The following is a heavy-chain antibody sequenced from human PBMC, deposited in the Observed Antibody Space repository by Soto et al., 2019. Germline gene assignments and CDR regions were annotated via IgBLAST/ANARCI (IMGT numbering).Heavy chain of an antibody. CDR2: FYPGDSDT. J-gene: IGHJ6*02. Sequence: GESLKISCNGSGYSFTSYWIGWVRQMPGKGLEWMGIFYPGDSDTRYSPSFQGQVTISADKSISTAYLQWSSLKASDTAMYYCERQRALGYCSGGSCYSGYYYYGMDVWGQGTTVTVSS. CDR3: ERQRALGYCSGGSCYSGYYYYGMDV. CDR1: GYSFTSYW. V-gene: IGHV5-51*01. D-gene: IGHD2-15*01.